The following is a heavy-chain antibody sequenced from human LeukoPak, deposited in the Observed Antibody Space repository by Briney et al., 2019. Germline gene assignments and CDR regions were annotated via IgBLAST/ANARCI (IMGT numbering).Heavy chain of an antibody. J-gene: IGHJ4*02. D-gene: IGHD1-7*01. Sequence: PGGSLRLSCAASGFTFSSYGMHWVRQAPGKGLEWVAVIWYDGSNKYYADSVKGRFTISRDNSKNTLYLQMDSLRAEDTAIYYCARDYWWNYDYWGQGTLVTVSS. CDR2: IWYDGSNK. CDR3: ARDYWWNYDY. CDR1: GFTFSSYG. V-gene: IGHV3-33*01.